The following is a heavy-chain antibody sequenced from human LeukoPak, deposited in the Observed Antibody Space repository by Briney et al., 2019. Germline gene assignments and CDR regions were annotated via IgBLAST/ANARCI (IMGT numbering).Heavy chain of an antibody. J-gene: IGHJ5*02. D-gene: IGHD1-26*01. V-gene: IGHV1-46*01. Sequence: ASVKVSCKASGGTFSSYAISWVRQAPGQGLEWMGLINPTGGSTGYAQKFQGRVTMTRDMSTSTDYMELSSLRSEDTAIYYCARDNSVGDNAWWYDPWGQGTLVTVSS. CDR3: ARDNSVGDNAWWYDP. CDR2: INPTGGST. CDR1: GGTFSSYA.